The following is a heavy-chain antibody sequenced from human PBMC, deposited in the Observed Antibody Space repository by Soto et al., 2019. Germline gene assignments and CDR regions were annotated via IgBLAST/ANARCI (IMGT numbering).Heavy chain of an antibody. CDR1: GYTFTGYY. Sequence: ASVKVSCKASGYTFTGYYMHWVRQAPGQGLEWMGWINPNSGGTNYAQKFQGWVTMTRDTSISTAYMELSRLRSDDTAVYYCARAGNGDYVNFDYWGQGTLVTVS. CDR3: ARAGNGDYVNFDY. J-gene: IGHJ4*02. D-gene: IGHD4-17*01. V-gene: IGHV1-2*04. CDR2: INPNSGGT.